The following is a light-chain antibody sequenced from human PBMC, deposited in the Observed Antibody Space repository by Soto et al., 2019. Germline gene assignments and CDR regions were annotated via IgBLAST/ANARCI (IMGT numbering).Light chain of an antibody. CDR1: QSISRW. J-gene: IGKJ2*01. CDR3: QQYNSPAT. CDR2: DAS. V-gene: IGKV1-5*01. Sequence: DIQMTQSPSTLSASVGDRVTITCRVSQSISRWLTWYQQKPGKAPKVLIYDASSLESGVPSRFSGSGSGTEFTLTITSLQPDDLGTYYCQQYNSPATFGQGTKLEIK.